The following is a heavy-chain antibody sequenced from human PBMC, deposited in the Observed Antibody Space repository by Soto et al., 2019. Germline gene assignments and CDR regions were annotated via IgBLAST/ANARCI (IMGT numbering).Heavy chain of an antibody. CDR1: GGSISTYF. CDR3: ARGDMSGPYYFDY. V-gene: IGHV4-4*07. J-gene: IGHJ4*02. Sequence: PSETLSLTCTVSGGSISTYFWSWIRQPAGGGLEWIGRIYTTGSTNYNPSLKSRVTMSLDTSRNQFSLKLSSVTAADTAVYYCARGDMSGPYYFDYWGPGIQVTVSS. CDR2: IYTTGST. D-gene: IGHD1-26*01.